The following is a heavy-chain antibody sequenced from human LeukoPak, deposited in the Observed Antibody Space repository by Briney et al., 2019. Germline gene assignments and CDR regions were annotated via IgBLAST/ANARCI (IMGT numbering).Heavy chain of an antibody. CDR3: ARTTYYYDSSGHDAFDI. CDR2: INPSGGST. D-gene: IGHD3-22*01. CDR1: GYTFTSYY. V-gene: IGHV1-46*01. J-gene: IGHJ3*02. Sequence: GASVKVSCKASGYTFTSYYMHWVRQAPGQGLEWMGIINPSGGSTSYAQKFQGRVTMTRDMSTSTVYMELSSLRSEDTAVYYCARTTYYYDSSGHDAFDIWGQGTMVTVSS.